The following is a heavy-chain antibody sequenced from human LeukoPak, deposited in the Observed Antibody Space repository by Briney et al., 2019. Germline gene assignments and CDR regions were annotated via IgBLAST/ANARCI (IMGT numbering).Heavy chain of an antibody. D-gene: IGHD6-13*01. CDR3: ARPKEPTRQLVRRKTLDYYYMDV. Sequence: ASVKVSCKASGYTFTSYDINWVRQATGQGLEWMGWMNPNSGNTGYAQKFQDRVTMTRNTSISTAYMELSSLRSEDTAVYYCARPKEPTRQLVRRKTLDYYYMDVWGKGTTVTVSS. J-gene: IGHJ6*03. CDR1: GYTFTSYD. CDR2: MNPNSGNT. V-gene: IGHV1-8*01.